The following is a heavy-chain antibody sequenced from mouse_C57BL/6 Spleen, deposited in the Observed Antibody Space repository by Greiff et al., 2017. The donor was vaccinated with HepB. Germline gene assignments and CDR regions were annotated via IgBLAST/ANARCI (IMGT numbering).Heavy chain of an antibody. J-gene: IGHJ1*03. CDR3: ARHDTTVVDWYFDV. V-gene: IGHV5-6*02. CDR1: GFTFSSYG. Sequence: EVKLEESGGDLVKPGGSLKLSCAASGFTFSSYGMSWVRQTPDKRLEWVATISSGGSYTYYPDSVKGRFTISRDNAKNTLYLQMSSLKSEDTAMYYCARHDTTVVDWYFDVWGTGTTVTVSS. CDR2: ISSGGSYT. D-gene: IGHD1-1*01.